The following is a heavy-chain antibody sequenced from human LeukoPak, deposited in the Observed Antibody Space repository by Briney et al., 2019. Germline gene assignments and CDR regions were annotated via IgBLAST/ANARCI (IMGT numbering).Heavy chain of an antibody. CDR2: ISGSGGST. V-gene: IGHV3-23*01. D-gene: IGHD2-2*01. Sequence: GGSLRLSCAASGFTFSSYAMSWVRQAPGKGLEWVSAISGSGGSTYYADSVKGRFTISRDNSKNTLYLQMNSLRAEDTAVYYCAKDSCSSTSYRGYFDYWGQGTLVTVSS. CDR3: AKDSCSSTSYRGYFDY. CDR1: GFTFSSYA. J-gene: IGHJ4*02.